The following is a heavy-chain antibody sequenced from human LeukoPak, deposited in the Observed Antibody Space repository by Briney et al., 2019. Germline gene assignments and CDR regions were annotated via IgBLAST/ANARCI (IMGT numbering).Heavy chain of an antibody. Sequence: GGSLRLSCAAPGFTFSYSWMSWVRQAPGRGLEWVANIKQDASEKYYADSVKGRFTISRDNAKNSLYLEMNSLRDEDTAVYYCARESGLDVWGQGTTVTVSS. D-gene: IGHD7-27*01. J-gene: IGHJ6*02. V-gene: IGHV3-7*01. CDR1: GFTFSYSW. CDR3: ARESGLDV. CDR2: IKQDASEK.